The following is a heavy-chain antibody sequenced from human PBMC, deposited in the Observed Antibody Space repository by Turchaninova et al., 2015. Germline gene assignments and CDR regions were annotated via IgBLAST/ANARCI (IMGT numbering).Heavy chain of an antibody. V-gene: IGHV4-59*01. D-gene: IGHD3-10*01. CDR1: GGPLSSYD. CDR2: IYYSGST. J-gene: IGHJ6*02. Sequence: QLQLQESGPGLVKPSETLPLTCTVSGGPLSSYDWSWTRQPPGKGLELIGYIYYSGSTNYNPSLKSRVTRSVDTSKNQFSLKLSSVTAADTAVYYCARVVRGVIDYYGMDVWGQGTTVTVSS. CDR3: ARVVRGVIDYYGMDV.